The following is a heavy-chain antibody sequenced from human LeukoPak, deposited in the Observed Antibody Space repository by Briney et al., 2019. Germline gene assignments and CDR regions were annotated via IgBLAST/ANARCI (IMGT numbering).Heavy chain of an antibody. CDR1: GGSISSSDW. CDR3: ARDNYGSGSYGN. Sequence: SETLSLTCAVSGGSISSSDWWSWVRQPPGKGLEWIGEIYHSGSTNYNPSLKSRVTISVDKSKNQFSLKLSSVTAADTAVYYCARDNYGSGSYGNWGQGTLVTVPS. J-gene: IGHJ4*02. V-gene: IGHV4-4*02. CDR2: IYHSGST. D-gene: IGHD3-10*01.